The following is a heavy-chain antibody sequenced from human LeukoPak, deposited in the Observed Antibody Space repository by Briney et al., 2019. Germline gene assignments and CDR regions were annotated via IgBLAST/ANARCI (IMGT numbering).Heavy chain of an antibody. J-gene: IGHJ6*02. CDR3: ATYCSGGSCYLGHYYYGMDV. V-gene: IGHV1-2*02. CDR1: GYTFTSYD. Sequence: ASVKVSCKASGYTFTSYDINWVRQAPGQGLEWMGWINPNSGGTNYAQKFQGRVTMTRDTSISTAYMELSRLRSDDTAVYYCATYCSGGSCYLGHYYYGMDVWGQGTTVTVSS. D-gene: IGHD2-15*01. CDR2: INPNSGGT.